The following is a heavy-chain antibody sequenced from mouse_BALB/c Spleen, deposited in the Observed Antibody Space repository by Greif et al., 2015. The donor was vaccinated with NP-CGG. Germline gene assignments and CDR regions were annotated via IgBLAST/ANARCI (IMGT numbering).Heavy chain of an antibody. D-gene: IGHD1-1*01. V-gene: IGHV3-2*02. CDR1: GYSITSDYA. Sequence: EVMLVESGPGLVKPSQSLSLTCTVTGYSITSDYAWNWIRQFPGNKLEWMGYISYSGSTSYNPSLKSRISITRDTSKNQFFLQLNSVTTEDTATYYCARHYYGSSWSWFAYWGQGTLVTVSA. CDR2: ISYSGST. CDR3: ARHYYGSSWSWFAY. J-gene: IGHJ3*01.